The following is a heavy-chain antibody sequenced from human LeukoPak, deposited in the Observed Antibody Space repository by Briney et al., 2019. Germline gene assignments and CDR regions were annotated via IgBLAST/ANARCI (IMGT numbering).Heavy chain of an antibody. CDR2: ISSSGSTI. CDR3: RPLLRFKGSPGDY. J-gene: IGHJ4*02. V-gene: IGHV3-11*04. CDR1: GFTFSDYY. D-gene: IGHD3-3*01. Sequence: PGGSLRLSCAASGFTFSDYYMSWIRQAPGKGLEWVSYISSSGSTIYYADSVKGRFTISRDNAKNSLYLQMNSLRAEDTAVYYCRPLLRFKGSPGDYWGQGTLVTVSS.